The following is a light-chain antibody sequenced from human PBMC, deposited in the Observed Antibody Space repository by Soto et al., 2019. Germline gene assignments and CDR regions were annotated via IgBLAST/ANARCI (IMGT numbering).Light chain of an antibody. Sequence: EIVMTQSPVTLSVSPGERVTLSCRASQSVSSNLAWYQKKPGQAPSLLIYGAFTRATGIPARFSGTGSGTEFTLTISRLQSEDFALYYCQQYNDWTLTFGQGTKVDIK. V-gene: IGKV3-15*01. CDR2: GAF. CDR1: QSVSSN. J-gene: IGKJ1*01. CDR3: QQYNDWTLT.